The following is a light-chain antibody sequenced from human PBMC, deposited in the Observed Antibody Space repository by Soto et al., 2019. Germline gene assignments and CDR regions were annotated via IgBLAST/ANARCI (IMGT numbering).Light chain of an antibody. CDR1: QSVSSY. V-gene: IGKV3-11*01. CDR3: QQYRSSPRA. CDR2: DAS. Sequence: EIVLTQSPATLSLSPGERATLSCRASQSVSSYLAWYQQKPGQAPRLLIYDASNRATGIPARFSGSGSGTDFTLTISSLEPEDSAVYFCQQYRSSPRAFGQGTKVEI. J-gene: IGKJ1*01.